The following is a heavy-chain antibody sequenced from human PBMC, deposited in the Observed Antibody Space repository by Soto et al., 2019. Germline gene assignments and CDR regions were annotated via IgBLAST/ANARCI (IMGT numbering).Heavy chain of an antibody. CDR3: AKEWESTKFSGSFDP. Sequence: GRSLRLSCAASGFTFSSYGMHWVRQAPGKGLEWVAVISYDGSNKYYADSVKGRFTISRDNSKNTLYLQMNSLRAEDTAVYYCAKEWESTKFSGSFDPWGQGTLVTVSS. CDR1: GFTFSSYG. D-gene: IGHD1-26*01. J-gene: IGHJ5*02. V-gene: IGHV3-30*18. CDR2: ISYDGSNK.